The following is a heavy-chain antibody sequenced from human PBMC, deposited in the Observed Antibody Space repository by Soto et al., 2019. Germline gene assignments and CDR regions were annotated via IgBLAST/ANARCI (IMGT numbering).Heavy chain of an antibody. CDR2: ISGSGGST. D-gene: IGHD2-8*02. CDR1: GFTFSSYA. V-gene: IGHV3-23*01. J-gene: IGHJ3*02. Sequence: GGSLRLSCAASGFTFSSYAMRWVSQAPGKGLEWVAAISGSGGSTYYADSVKGLFTISRDNSKNTLYLQINSLRAEDTSVYYGAKGYWGSNPNDVFDIWGQGTMVTVSS. CDR3: AKGYWGSNPNDVFDI.